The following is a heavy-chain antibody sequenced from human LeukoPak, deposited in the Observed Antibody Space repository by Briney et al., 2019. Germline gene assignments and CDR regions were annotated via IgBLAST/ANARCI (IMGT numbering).Heavy chain of an antibody. D-gene: IGHD6-13*01. CDR3: ARDREQLDVYYYYGMDV. Sequence: PGGSLRLSCAASGFTFSDYYMSWIRQAPGKGLEWVSYISSSGSTIYYADSVEGRFTISRDNAKNSLYLQMNSLRAEDTAVYCCARDREQLDVYYYYGMDVWGQGTTVTVSS. V-gene: IGHV3-11*01. CDR1: GFTFSDYY. J-gene: IGHJ6*02. CDR2: ISSSGSTI.